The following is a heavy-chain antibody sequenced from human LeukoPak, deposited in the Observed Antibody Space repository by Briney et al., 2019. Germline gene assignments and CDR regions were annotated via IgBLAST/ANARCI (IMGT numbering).Heavy chain of an antibody. CDR1: GDSVSSNSAA. V-gene: IGHV6-1*01. Sequence: PSQTLSLTCAIFGDSVSSNSAAWNWIRQSPSRGLEWLGGTYYRSKWYNDYAVSVKSRITINPDTSKNQFSLQLNSVTPEDTAVYYCARTLGVASLDAFDVWGQGTMVTVSS. J-gene: IGHJ3*01. CDR3: ARTLGVASLDAFDV. CDR2: TYYRSKWYN. D-gene: IGHD7-27*01.